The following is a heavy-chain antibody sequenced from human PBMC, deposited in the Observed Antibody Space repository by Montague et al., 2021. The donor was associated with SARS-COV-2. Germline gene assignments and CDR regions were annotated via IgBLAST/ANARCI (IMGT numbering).Heavy chain of an antibody. CDR3: ATLTQSNGDF. D-gene: IGHD4/OR15-4a*01. V-gene: IGHV4-4*08. CDR1: SDSINSYY. CDR2: VYSSGTT. Sequence: SETLSLTCTVSSDSINSYYWGWIRQPPGKRLEWLGYVYSSGTTNYNPSLNSRLAISVDTSKNQFSLRLDSVTAADTAIYYCATLTQSNGDFWCQGALVTVS. J-gene: IGHJ4*02.